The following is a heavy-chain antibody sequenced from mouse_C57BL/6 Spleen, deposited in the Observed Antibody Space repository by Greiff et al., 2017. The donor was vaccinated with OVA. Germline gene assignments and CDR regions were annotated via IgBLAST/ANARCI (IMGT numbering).Heavy chain of an antibody. V-gene: IGHV1-5*01. CDR1: GYTFTSYW. D-gene: IGHD3-2*02. CDR3: TRRGGSGYDY. CDR2: IYPGNSDT. Sequence: VQLQQSGPVLARPGASVKMSCKTSGYTFTSYWMHWVKQRPGQGLEWIGAIYPGNSDTSYNQKFKGKAKLTAGTSASTAYMELSSLTNEDSAVYDCTRRGGSGYDYWGQGTTLTVSS. J-gene: IGHJ2*01.